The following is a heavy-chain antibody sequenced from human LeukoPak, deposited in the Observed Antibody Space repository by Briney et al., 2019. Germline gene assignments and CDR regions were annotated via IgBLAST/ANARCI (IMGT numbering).Heavy chain of an antibody. D-gene: IGHD1-26*01. CDR3: AREGGGSYSRGWFDP. J-gene: IGHJ5*02. CDR1: GGSISSYY. CDR2: IYYSGST. Sequence: PSETLSLTCTVSGGSISSYYWSWIRQPPGKGLEWIGYIYYSGSTNYNPSLKSRVTISVDTSKNQFSLKLSSVTAADTAVYYCAREGGGSYSRGWFDPWGQGTLVTVSS. V-gene: IGHV4-59*01.